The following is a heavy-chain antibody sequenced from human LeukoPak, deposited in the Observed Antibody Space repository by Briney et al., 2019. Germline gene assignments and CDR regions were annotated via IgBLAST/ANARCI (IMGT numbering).Heavy chain of an antibody. Sequence: GGSLRLSCAASGFTFSSYAMHWVRQAPGKGLEWVAVISYDGSNKYYADSVKGRLTISRDNSKNTLYLQMNSLRAEDTAVYYCARDRGRRGDYHYGMDVWGQGTTVTVSS. J-gene: IGHJ6*02. D-gene: IGHD3-10*01. CDR3: ARDRGRRGDYHYGMDV. CDR1: GFTFSSYA. CDR2: ISYDGSNK. V-gene: IGHV3-30-3*01.